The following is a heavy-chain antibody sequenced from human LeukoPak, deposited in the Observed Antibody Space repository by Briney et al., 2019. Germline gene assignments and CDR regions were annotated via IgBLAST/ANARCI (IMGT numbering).Heavy chain of an antibody. CDR3: ARAARGLLWFGELSEFDP. V-gene: IGHV4-39*01. D-gene: IGHD3-10*01. Sequence: SETLSLTCTVSGGSISSSSYYWGWIRQPPGKGLEWIGSIYYSGSTYYNPSLKSRVTISVDTSKNQFSLKLSSVTAADTAVYYCARAARGLLWFGELSEFDPWGQGTLATVSS. CDR1: GGSISSSSYY. J-gene: IGHJ5*02. CDR2: IYYSGST.